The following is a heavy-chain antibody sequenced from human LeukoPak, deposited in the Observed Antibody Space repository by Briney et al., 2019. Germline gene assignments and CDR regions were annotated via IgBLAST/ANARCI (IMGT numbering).Heavy chain of an antibody. CDR3: ARDVFDSGSYFYYYYGMDV. D-gene: IGHD1-26*01. Sequence: GGSLRLSCAASGFTFRSYSMHWVRQAPGKGLEWVSSINSSSSYIYYVDSVKGRFTISRDNAKNSLYLQLNSLRAEDTAVYYCARDVFDSGSYFYYYYGMDVWGQGTTVTVSS. V-gene: IGHV3-21*01. J-gene: IGHJ6*02. CDR1: GFTFRSYS. CDR2: INSSSSYI.